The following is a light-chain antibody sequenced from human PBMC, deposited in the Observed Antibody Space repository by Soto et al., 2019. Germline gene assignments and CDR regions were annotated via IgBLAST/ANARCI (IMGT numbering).Light chain of an antibody. J-gene: IGKJ5*01. CDR1: QSVSSD. Sequence: EIVVAQSPATLSVSPGERATLSCRASQSVSSDLAWYQQKPGQAPRLLIYGASTRATGIPARFSGSGSGTEFTLTISSLQSEDFAVYYCQKYNNWPLTFGQGTRLEIK. CDR2: GAS. V-gene: IGKV3-15*01. CDR3: QKYNNWPLT.